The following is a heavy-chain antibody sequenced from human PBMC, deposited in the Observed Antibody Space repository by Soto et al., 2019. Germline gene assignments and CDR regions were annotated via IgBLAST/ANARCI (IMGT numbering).Heavy chain of an antibody. V-gene: IGHV1-69*12. Sequence: QVQLVQSGAEVKKPGSSVKVSCKASGGTFSSYAISWVRQAPGQGLEWMGGIIPIFGTANYAQKFQGRVTITADESKSXGDQEXXSLRSEDTAVYYCARPVVPTLGVLRFSLYYYGMDVWGQGTTVTVSS. D-gene: IGHD3-3*01. CDR1: GGTFSSYA. CDR2: IIPIFGTA. CDR3: ARPVVPTLGVLRFSLYYYGMDV. J-gene: IGHJ6*02.